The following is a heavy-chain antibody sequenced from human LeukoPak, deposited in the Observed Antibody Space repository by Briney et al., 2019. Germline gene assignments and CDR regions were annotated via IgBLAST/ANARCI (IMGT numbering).Heavy chain of an antibody. CDR2: ISGSGSTI. D-gene: IGHD3-10*01. J-gene: IGHJ4*02. V-gene: IGHV3-11*04. CDR3: ARDTSTRGLFDY. CDR1: GFTFSDYD. Sequence: GGSLRLSCAASGFTFSDYDMSWIRQAPGKGLEWVSYISGSGSTIYYADSVEGRFTISRDNAKNSLYLQMNSLRAEDTAVYYCARDTSTRGLFDYWGQGTLVTVSS.